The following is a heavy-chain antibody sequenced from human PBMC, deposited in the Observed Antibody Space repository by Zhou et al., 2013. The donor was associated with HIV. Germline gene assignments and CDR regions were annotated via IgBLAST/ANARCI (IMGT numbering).Heavy chain of an antibody. J-gene: IGHJ4*02. Sequence: VQLQESGPGLVKPSETLSLTCAVSGYSISSNYFWGRIRLPPGKGLEWIGSIYHSGRTYYNPSLKSRVTISVDTSKNQFSLKLSSVTAADTAVYYCASSSGYANFDYWGQGTLVSVSS. D-gene: IGHD3-22*01. CDR1: GYSISSNYF. CDR2: IYHSGRT. V-gene: IGHV4-38-2*01. CDR3: ASSSGYANFDY.